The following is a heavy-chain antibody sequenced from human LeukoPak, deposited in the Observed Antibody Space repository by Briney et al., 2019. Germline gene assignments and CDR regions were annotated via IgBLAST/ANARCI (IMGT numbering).Heavy chain of an antibody. CDR3: ARGEGGIDYGDYAYYFDY. V-gene: IGHV1-2*02. CDR2: INPNSGGT. Sequence: ASVKVSCKASGYTFTGYYMHWVRQAPGQGLEWMGWINPNSGGTNYTQKFQGRVTMTRDTSISTACMELSRLRSDDTAVYYCARGEGGIDYGDYAYYFDYWGQGTLVTVSS. D-gene: IGHD4-17*01. J-gene: IGHJ4*02. CDR1: GYTFTGYY.